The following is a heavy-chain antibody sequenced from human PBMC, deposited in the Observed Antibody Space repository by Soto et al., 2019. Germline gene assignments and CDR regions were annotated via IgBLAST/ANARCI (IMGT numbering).Heavy chain of an antibody. CDR2: ISYDGSNK. CDR3: ATHKRDLRFVEWSYYFDY. D-gene: IGHD3-3*01. Sequence: QVQLVESGGGVVQPGRSLRLSCAASGFTFSSYAMHWVRQAPGKGLEWVAVISYDGSNKYYADSVKGRFSISRDNSKNTQYLQMISLRAEDTSVYYCATHKRDLRFVEWSYYFDYWGQGTLVTVSS. J-gene: IGHJ4*02. CDR1: GFTFSSYA. V-gene: IGHV3-30-3*01.